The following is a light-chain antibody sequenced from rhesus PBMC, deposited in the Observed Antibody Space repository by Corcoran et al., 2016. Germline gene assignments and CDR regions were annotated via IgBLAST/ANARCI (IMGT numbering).Light chain of an antibody. CDR1: NIGSKN. CDR2: ADS. CDR3: QVGDSSSIYV. V-gene: IGLV3-25*02. J-gene: IGLJ6*01. Sequence: SYDLTQPPSVSAASGQTARITCGGVNIGSKNVQWYQQKPAQAPVLVIYADSERPSGIPERFSGSNSGNTATLTISGVEAGDEADYSCQVGDSSSIYVFGSGTKLTAL.